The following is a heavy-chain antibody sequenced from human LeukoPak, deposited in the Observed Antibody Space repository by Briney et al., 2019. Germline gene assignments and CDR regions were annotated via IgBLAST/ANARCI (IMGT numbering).Heavy chain of an antibody. Sequence: SETLSLTCTVSGGSFSSYYWTRIRQPPGKGLEWIGYIYHTGSTNYNPSLKSRVTISVDTSKNQFSLKLTSVTAADTAVYSCARVAGYTYSYYYFDYWGQGTLVTVSS. CDR3: ARVAGYTYSYYYFDY. CDR2: IYHTGST. CDR1: GGSFSSYY. V-gene: IGHV4-59*01. D-gene: IGHD5-18*01. J-gene: IGHJ4*02.